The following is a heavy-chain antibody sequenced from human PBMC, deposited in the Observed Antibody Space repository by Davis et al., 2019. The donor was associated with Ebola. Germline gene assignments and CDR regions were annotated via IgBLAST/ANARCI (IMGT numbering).Heavy chain of an antibody. CDR3: ARGDGYNYWDY. CDR2: IYVVGST. V-gene: IGHV3-53*01. D-gene: IGHD5-24*01. J-gene: IGHJ4*02. Sequence: GESLKISCAASGFTVSSNYMRWVRQAPGKGLEWVSVIYVVGSTYYADSVKGRFTISRDNSKNTVYLQMDSLRVEDTAVYYCARGDGYNYWDYWGQGTLVTVSS. CDR1: GFTVSSNY.